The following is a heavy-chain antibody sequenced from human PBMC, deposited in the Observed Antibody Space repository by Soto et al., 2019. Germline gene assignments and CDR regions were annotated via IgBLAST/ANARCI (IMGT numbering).Heavy chain of an antibody. J-gene: IGHJ4*02. Sequence: SETLSLTCTVSGDSITSSSHYWGWIRQPPGKGLEWIANIYYNGNTYYNPSLKSRVTISVDTSKNQFSLKLNSVTAADTAVYYCARRYGDCFDFWGQGTLVTISS. CDR2: IYYNGNT. CDR3: ARRYGDCFDF. D-gene: IGHD4-17*01. V-gene: IGHV4-39*07. CDR1: GDSITSSSHY.